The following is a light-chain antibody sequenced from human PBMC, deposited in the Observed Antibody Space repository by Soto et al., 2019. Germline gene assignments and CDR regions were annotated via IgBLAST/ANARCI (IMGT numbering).Light chain of an antibody. CDR2: DAS. CDR1: QSVTTF. J-gene: IGKJ4*01. Sequence: EIVLTQSPATLSLSPGVRATLSCRASQSVTTFLAWYQQKPGQAPRLLIYDASKRATGIPARFSGSGSGTDFTLTISSLEPEDFAVYYCQQRTNWPLTFGGGTKVEIK. CDR3: QQRTNWPLT. V-gene: IGKV3-11*01.